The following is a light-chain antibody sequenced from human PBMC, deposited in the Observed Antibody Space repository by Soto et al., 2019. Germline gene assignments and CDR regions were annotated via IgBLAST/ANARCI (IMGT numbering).Light chain of an antibody. CDR2: DAS. CDR1: QSISTW. V-gene: IGKV1-5*01. Sequence: DVHMTQSPSTLSASVGDRVAITCRASQSISTWLAWYQQKPGRAPKLLMFDASNLQSGVPSRLSGSGSGTEFTLTINSLQPDDLATYYCHEYSGFEFTFGGGTKVDIK. J-gene: IGKJ4*01. CDR3: HEYSGFEFT.